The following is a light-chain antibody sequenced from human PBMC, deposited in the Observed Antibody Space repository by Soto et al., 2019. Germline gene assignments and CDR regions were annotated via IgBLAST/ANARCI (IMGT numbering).Light chain of an antibody. V-gene: IGKV1-5*03. CDR2: KAS. Sequence: DIPMTQSPSTLSASVGDRVTITCRVSQSVSSWLAWYQQKPGKAPKLLIYKASSLESGVPSRFSGSGSGTEFTLTISSLQPDDFATYYCQQYNSYSTFGLGTKVEIK. CDR3: QQYNSYST. J-gene: IGKJ1*01. CDR1: QSVSSW.